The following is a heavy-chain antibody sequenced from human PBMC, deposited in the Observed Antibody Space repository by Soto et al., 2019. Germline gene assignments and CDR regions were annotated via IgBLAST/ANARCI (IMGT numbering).Heavy chain of an antibody. Sequence: GGSLRLSCAASGFTFSSYGMHWVRQAPGKGLEWVAVIWYDGSNKYYADSVKGRFTISRDNSKNTLYLQMNSLRAEDTAVYYCARQGYCDSSGAGGMDVWGKGTTVTVSS. V-gene: IGHV3-33*01. CDR2: IWYDGSNK. D-gene: IGHD3-22*01. CDR1: GFTFSSYG. J-gene: IGHJ6*04. CDR3: ARQGYCDSSGAGGMDV.